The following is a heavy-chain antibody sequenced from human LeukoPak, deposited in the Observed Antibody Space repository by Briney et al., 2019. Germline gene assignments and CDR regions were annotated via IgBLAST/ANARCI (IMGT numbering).Heavy chain of an antibody. V-gene: IGHV1-18*01. Sequence: ASVKVSCKASGYTFTSYGISWVRQAPGQGLEWMGWISAYNGNTNYAQKLQGRVTMTTDTSTSTAYMELRSLRSDDTAVYYCARTSDVLLWFGGTERGIDYWGQGTLDTVSS. CDR1: GYTFTSYG. CDR3: ARTSDVLLWFGGTERGIDY. CDR2: ISAYNGNT. J-gene: IGHJ4*02. D-gene: IGHD3-10*01.